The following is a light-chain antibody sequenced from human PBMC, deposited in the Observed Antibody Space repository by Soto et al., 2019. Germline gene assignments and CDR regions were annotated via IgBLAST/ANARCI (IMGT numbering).Light chain of an antibody. CDR3: AAWDDSLRGWA. J-gene: IGLJ3*02. CDR2: RNN. V-gene: IGLV1-47*01. CDR1: TSNIISNY. Sequence: QAVVTQPPSASGTPGQRVTISCSGSTSNIISNYVYWYQQLPGTAPKLLIYRNNQRPSGVPDRFSASKSATSASLAISGLRSEDEADYYCAAWDDSLRGWAFGGGTKVTVL.